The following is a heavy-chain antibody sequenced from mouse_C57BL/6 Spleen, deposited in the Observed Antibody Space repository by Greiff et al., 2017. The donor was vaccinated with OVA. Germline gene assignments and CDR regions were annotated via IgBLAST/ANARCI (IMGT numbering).Heavy chain of an antibody. Sequence: QVQLQQPGAELVKPGASVKLSCKASGYTFTSYWMHWVKQRPGQGLEWIGMIHPSSGSTNYNEKFKSKATLTVDKSSSTAYMQLSSLTSEDSAVYYCARDWDLGGYYFDYWGQGTTLTVSS. J-gene: IGHJ2*01. D-gene: IGHD4-1*01. CDR3: ARDWDLGGYYFDY. V-gene: IGHV1-64*01. CDR1: GYTFTSYW. CDR2: IHPSSGST.